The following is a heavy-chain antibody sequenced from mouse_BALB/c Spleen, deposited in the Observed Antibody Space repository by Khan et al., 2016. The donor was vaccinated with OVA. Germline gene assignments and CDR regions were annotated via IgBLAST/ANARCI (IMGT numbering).Heavy chain of an antibody. CDR1: GFTFSSFG. CDR3: ARSLITTWYFDV. V-gene: IGHV5-17*02. CDR2: VSSGSVTI. Sequence: EVELVESGGGLVQPGGSRKLSCAASGFTFSSFGMHWVRQAPEKGLEWVAYVSSGSVTIYYADTVKGRFTISRDNPKNTLFLQMTSLRSEDTAIYYCARSLITTWYFDVWGAGTTVTVSS. J-gene: IGHJ1*01. D-gene: IGHD2-4*01.